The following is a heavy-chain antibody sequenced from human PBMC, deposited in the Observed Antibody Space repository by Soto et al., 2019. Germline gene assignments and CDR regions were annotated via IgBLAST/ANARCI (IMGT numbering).Heavy chain of an antibody. D-gene: IGHD6-19*01. CDR2: IYYTGSN. Sequence: QVQLQESGPGLVKPSETLSLTCTISGGSISGYYWTWVRQSPRKGLQWIGYIYYTGSNNYNYNPSLNSRVTMSVDTSKNQFSLKLSSVTDADTAIYYCARHSSGCYLDRWCQGTLVTVSS. CDR3: ARHSSGCYLDR. J-gene: IGHJ4*02. CDR1: GGSISGYY. V-gene: IGHV4-59*08.